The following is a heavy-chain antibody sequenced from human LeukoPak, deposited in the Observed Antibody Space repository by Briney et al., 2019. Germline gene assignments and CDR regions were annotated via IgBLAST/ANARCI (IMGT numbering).Heavy chain of an antibody. CDR2: IYPGDSDT. V-gene: IGHV5-51*01. CDR1: RYSFTSNW. J-gene: IGHJ4*02. CDR3: ARPSTAANDY. D-gene: IGHD2-2*01. Sequence: GESLKISCKVSRYSFTSNWIGCVRQMPGKGLEWMGIIYPGDSDTRYSPSFQGQVTISADKSISTAYLQWSSLKASDTGMYYCARPSTAANDYWGQGTLVTVSS.